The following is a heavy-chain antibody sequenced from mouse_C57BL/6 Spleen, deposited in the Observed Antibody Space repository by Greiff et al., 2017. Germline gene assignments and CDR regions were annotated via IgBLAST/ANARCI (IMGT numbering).Heavy chain of an antibody. CDR1: GYTFTSYW. D-gene: IGHD2-12*01. Sequence: QVQLQQPGAELVRPGTSVKLSCKASGYTFTSYWMHWVKQRPGQGLEWIGVIDPSDSYTNYNQKFKGKATLTVDTSSSTAYMQLSSLTSEDSAVYYCAPLTTGENWGQGTTLTVSS. CDR3: APLTTGEN. CDR2: IDPSDSYT. V-gene: IGHV1-59*01. J-gene: IGHJ2*01.